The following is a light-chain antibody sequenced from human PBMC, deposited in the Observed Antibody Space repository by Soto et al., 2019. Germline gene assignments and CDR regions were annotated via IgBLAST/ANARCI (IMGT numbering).Light chain of an antibody. CDR3: QSYDSSLSGSNVV. Sequence: QSVLTQPPSVSGAPGQRVTISCTGSSSNIGAGYDVHWYQQLPGTAPKLLIYGNSNRPSGAPDRFSGSKSGTSASLAITRLQAEDEADYYCQSYDSSLSGSNVVFGGGTKLTVL. V-gene: IGLV1-40*01. CDR2: GNS. CDR1: SSNIGAGYD. J-gene: IGLJ2*01.